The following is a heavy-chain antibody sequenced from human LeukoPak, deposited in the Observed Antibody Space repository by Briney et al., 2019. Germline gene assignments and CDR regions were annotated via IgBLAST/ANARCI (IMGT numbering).Heavy chain of an antibody. CDR1: GFTFSNAW. CDR2: IKSKTDGGTT. J-gene: IGHJ6*03. V-gene: IGHV3-15*01. D-gene: IGHD2-2*01. Sequence: GGSLRLSCAASGFTFSNAWMSWVRQAPGKGLEWVGRIKSKTDGGTTDYAAPVKGRFTISRDDSKNTLYLQMNSLKTEDTAVYYCTTFIVVVPAAIVTVTTRRAMDVWGKGTTVTVSS. CDR3: TTFIVVVPAAIVTVTTRRAMDV.